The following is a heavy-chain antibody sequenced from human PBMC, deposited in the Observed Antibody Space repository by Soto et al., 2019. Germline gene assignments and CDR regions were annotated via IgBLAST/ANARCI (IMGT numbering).Heavy chain of an antibody. CDR3: ARERVASGCTGRYFDI. J-gene: IGHJ2*01. Sequence: QLQLVQSGAEVKNPGSSVKVSCKTSGGTFTRYAFSWVRQASGQGLEWMGGIIPMLGTSNYAREVQGRVTFTADESTSTAYMELSSLRSEDTALYYCARERVASGCTGRYFDIWGRGTLVTVSS. V-gene: IGHV1-69*01. CDR1: GGTFTRYA. CDR2: IIPMLGTS. D-gene: IGHD6-13*01.